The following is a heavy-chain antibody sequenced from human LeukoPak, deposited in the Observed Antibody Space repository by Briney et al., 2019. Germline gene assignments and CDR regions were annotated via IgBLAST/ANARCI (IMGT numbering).Heavy chain of an antibody. D-gene: IGHD6-19*01. J-gene: IGHJ4*02. CDR2: ISWNSGNI. Sequence: PPGGSLRLSCAAFELTFDDYAMHWVRQAPGKGLEWVSGISWNSGNIGYADSVKGRFTISRDNAKNSLYLQMNSLRPEDTALYYCVKRVYTSVSFDCWGQGTLVTVSS. V-gene: IGHV3-9*01. CDR3: VKRVYTSVSFDC. CDR1: ELTFDDYA.